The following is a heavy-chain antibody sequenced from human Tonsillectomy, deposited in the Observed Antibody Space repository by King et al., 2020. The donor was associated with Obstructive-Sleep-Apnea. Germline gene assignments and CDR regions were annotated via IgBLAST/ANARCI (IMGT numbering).Heavy chain of an antibody. V-gene: IGHV3-30*04. CDR1: GFTFSTYG. J-gene: IGHJ4*02. Sequence: VQLVESGGCVVQPGRSLRVSCTASGFTFSTYGMHCVRQAPGKGLEWVAIISYEGISKYYADSWKGRFSISRDNSKKTTYLEMNSLRPEDTAVYYCARDLKDYYGSGSYWGQGTLVTVSS. D-gene: IGHD3-10*01. CDR2: ISYEGISK. CDR3: ARDLKDYYGSGSY.